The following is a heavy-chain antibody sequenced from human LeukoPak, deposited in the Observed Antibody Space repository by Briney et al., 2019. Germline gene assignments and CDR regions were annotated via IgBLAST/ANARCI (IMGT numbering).Heavy chain of an antibody. V-gene: IGHV4-4*07. D-gene: IGHD2-2*01. CDR1: GGSIGSYY. Sequence: SETLSLTCTVSGGSIGSYYWSWIRQPAGKGLEWIGRIYTSGSTNYNPSLKSRVTMSVDTSKNQFSLKLSSVTAADTAVYYCARGMRYCSSTSCYPHLDYWGQGTLVTVSS. CDR2: IYTSGST. J-gene: IGHJ4*02. CDR3: ARGMRYCSSTSCYPHLDY.